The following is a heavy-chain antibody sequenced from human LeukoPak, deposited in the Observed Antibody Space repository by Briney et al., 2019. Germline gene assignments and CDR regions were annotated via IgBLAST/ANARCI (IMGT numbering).Heavy chain of an antibody. CDR2: IYYSGST. D-gene: IGHD5/OR15-5a*01. Sequence: PSETLSLTCTVSGRSISSYYWSWTRQPPGKGLEWIGYIYYSGSTNYNPSLKSRVTISVDPSKNQYSLKLSSVTGAETAVYYCARVAPIVSTFDFWGQGTLVTVSS. J-gene: IGHJ4*02. V-gene: IGHV4-59*01. CDR1: GRSISSYY. CDR3: ARVAPIVSTFDF.